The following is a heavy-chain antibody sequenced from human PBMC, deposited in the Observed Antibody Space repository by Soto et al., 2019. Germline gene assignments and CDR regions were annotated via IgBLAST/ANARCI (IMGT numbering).Heavy chain of an antibody. V-gene: IGHV3-7*01. D-gene: IGHD3-22*01. CDR1: GFTFTNYW. Sequence: GSLRLSCPASGFTFTNYWVSWLRQAPGKGLEWVANIKEDEIEKYYAASVKGRFTISRDNAKNSLYLQMNSLRAEDTAVYYCARDYYYDTSGSGWFFRYFDLWGRGTLVTVST. J-gene: IGHJ2*01. CDR3: ARDYYYDTSGSGWFFRYFDL. CDR2: IKEDEIEK.